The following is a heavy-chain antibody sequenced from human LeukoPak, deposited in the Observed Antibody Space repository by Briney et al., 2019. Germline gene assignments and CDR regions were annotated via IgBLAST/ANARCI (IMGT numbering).Heavy chain of an antibody. D-gene: IGHD3-22*01. CDR1: GFTFSGYS. Sequence: GGSLRLSCAASGFTFSGYSMNWVRQAPGKGLEWVALISYDGSNKDYADSVRGRFTISRDNSKNTLYLQMDSLRAEDTAVYYCARDQRTNYYDSSGLDYWGQGTLVTVSS. J-gene: IGHJ4*02. CDR2: ISYDGSNK. V-gene: IGHV3-30*03. CDR3: ARDQRTNYYDSSGLDY.